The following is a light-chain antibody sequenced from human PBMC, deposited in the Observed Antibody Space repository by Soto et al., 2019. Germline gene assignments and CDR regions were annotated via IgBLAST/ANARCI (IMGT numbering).Light chain of an antibody. CDR2: KAS. J-gene: IGKJ4*01. V-gene: IGKV1-5*03. CDR1: QSIRSW. Sequence: DIQMTQSPSTLSAFVGDRATITCRASQSIRSWLAWYQQKPGKAPKLLIYKASTIQSGVPSRFSGSGSGTEFTLTISSLQPDDFATYYCKQYDSYALTFGGGTKVEIK. CDR3: KQYDSYALT.